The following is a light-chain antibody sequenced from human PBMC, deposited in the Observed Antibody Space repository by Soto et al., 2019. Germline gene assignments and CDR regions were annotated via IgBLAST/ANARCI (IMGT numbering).Light chain of an antibody. CDR2: EVY. J-gene: IGLJ3*02. CDR3: SSYTSSTTLV. V-gene: IGLV2-14*01. Sequence: QSALTQPASVSGSPGQSITISCTGTSTGIGGYSYVSWYQQHPGKAPKLIIYEVYNRPSGVSNRFSGSKSGSTASLTISGLQAEDEAEYYCSSYTSSTTLVFGGGTKVTVL. CDR1: STGIGGYSY.